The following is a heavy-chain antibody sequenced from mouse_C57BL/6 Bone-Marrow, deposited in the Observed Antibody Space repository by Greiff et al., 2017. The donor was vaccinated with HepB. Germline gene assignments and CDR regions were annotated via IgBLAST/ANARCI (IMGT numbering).Heavy chain of an antibody. CDR2: ISDGGSYT. Sequence: EVKLVESGGGLVKPGGSLKLSCAASGFTFSSYAMSWVRQTPEKRLEWVATISDGGSYTYYPDNVKGRFTISRDNAKNNLYLQMSHLKSEDTAMYYCARDLCEFDYWGQGTTLTVSS. J-gene: IGHJ2*01. V-gene: IGHV5-4*01. CDR3: ARDLCEFDY. CDR1: GFTFSSYA.